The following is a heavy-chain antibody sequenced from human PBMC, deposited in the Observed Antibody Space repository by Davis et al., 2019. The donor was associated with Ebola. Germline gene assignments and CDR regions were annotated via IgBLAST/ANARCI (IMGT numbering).Heavy chain of an antibody. V-gene: IGHV4-59*08. CDR1: GYSISSGYY. Sequence: MPSETLSLTCTVSGYSISSGYYWSWIRQPPGKGLEWIGYIYNTGSTNYSPSLKSRVTISVDTSKNQFSLKLSSVTAADTAVYYCARQAPFYYYDSSGYSTHYGMDVWGKGTTVTVSS. CDR3: ARQAPFYYYDSSGYSTHYGMDV. CDR2: IYNTGST. J-gene: IGHJ6*04. D-gene: IGHD3-22*01.